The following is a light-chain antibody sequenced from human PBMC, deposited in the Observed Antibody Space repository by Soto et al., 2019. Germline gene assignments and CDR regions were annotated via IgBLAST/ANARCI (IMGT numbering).Light chain of an antibody. CDR1: QSVTGDY. V-gene: IGKV3-20*01. CDR2: DAS. J-gene: IGKJ3*01. CDR3: QQYGDSPFT. Sequence: EIVLTQSPVTLSLSPGETATLSCRASQSVTGDYLGWYQQKPGQAPRLLIYDASSSATGIPDRFSGSGSGTDFSLTISRLEPEDFAVYYCQQYGDSPFTFGPGTKVDV.